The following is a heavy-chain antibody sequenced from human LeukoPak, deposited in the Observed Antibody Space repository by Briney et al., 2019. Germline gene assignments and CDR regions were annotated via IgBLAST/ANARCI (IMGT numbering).Heavy chain of an antibody. D-gene: IGHD1-14*01. CDR1: GGSISGYY. Sequence: LSLTCTVSGGSISGYYWSWIRQAPGKGLEWVSYISSSGSTIYYADSVKGRFTISRDNAKNSLYLQMNSLRAEDTAVYYCARVRNRGDFGYWGQGTLVTVSS. V-gene: IGHV3-11*01. CDR3: ARVRNRGDFGY. CDR2: ISSSGSTI. J-gene: IGHJ4*02.